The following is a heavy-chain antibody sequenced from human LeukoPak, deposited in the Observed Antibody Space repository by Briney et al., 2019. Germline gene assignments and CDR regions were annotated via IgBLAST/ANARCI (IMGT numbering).Heavy chain of an antibody. D-gene: IGHD3-16*01. CDR3: AKDDAWGRYYH. CDR2: IYSGGST. J-gene: IGHJ1*01. Sequence: GGSLRLSCAASGFTVSSNYMSWVRQAPGKGLEWVSVIYSGGSTYYADSVKGRFTISRDNSQNTLSLQINSLRAEDTAVYYCAKDDAWGRYYHWGQGTLVTVSS. V-gene: IGHV3-53*01. CDR1: GFTVSSNY.